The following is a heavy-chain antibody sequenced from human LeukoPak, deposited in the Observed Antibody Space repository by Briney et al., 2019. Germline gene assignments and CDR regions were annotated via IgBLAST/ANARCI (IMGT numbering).Heavy chain of an antibody. J-gene: IGHJ4*02. Sequence: GGALEISCKGSGCRFTSYWIGWVRPMPGKGVGWMGIIYPGDSDTRYSPSFQGQVTISADKSISTAYLQWSSLKASDTAMYFCARLPESLSGWHLDYWGQGTLVTVSS. CDR3: ARLPESLSGWHLDY. D-gene: IGHD6-19*01. CDR1: GCRFTSYW. V-gene: IGHV5-51*01. CDR2: IYPGDSDT.